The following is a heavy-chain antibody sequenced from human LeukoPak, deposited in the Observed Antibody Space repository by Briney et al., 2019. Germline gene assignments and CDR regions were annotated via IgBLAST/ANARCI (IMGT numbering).Heavy chain of an antibody. V-gene: IGHV3-21*01. Sequence: GGSLRLSCAASGFTFSSYSMNWVRQAPGKGLEWVSSISSSSSYIYYADSVKGRFTISRDNAKNSLYLQMNSLRAEDTAVHYCARDRQQLWLKEGSFDYWGQGTLVTVSS. D-gene: IGHD5-18*01. J-gene: IGHJ4*02. CDR3: ARDRQQLWLKEGSFDY. CDR1: GFTFSSYS. CDR2: ISSSSSYI.